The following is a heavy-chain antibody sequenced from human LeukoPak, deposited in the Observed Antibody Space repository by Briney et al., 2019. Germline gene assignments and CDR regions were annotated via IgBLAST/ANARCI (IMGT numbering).Heavy chain of an antibody. J-gene: IGHJ6*04. CDR2: LSPRGGLS. CDR1: AFPFSSYS. V-gene: IGHV3-23*01. CDR3: VKVALNYYGAVTYLMDV. D-gene: IGHD3-10*01. Sequence: GGSLRLSCSASAFPFSSYSMSWVRQGPGKGLQWVSGLSPRGGLSYYADSVKGRFTISRDDSKNTLYLGMNSLRAEDPAVYYCVKVALNYYGAVTYLMDVWGKGTTVIVFS.